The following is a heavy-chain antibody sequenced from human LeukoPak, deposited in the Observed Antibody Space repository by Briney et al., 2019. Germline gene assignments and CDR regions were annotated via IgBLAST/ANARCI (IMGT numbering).Heavy chain of an antibody. J-gene: IGHJ5*02. Sequence: SETLSLTCTVSGYSISSGYYWGWIRQPPGKGLEWIGSIYHSGSTYYNPSLKSRVTISVDTSKNQFSLKLSSVTAADTAVYYCARGMVRGVIIRRGWFAPWGQGTLVTVSS. CDR1: GYSISSGYY. D-gene: IGHD3-10*01. CDR3: ARGMVRGVIIRRGWFAP. CDR2: IYHSGST. V-gene: IGHV4-38-2*02.